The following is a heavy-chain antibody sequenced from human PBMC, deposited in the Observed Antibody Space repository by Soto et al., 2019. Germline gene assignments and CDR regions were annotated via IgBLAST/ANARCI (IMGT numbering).Heavy chain of an antibody. CDR3: VKGRGYCRGVSGPPLFFPH. D-gene: IGHD2-15*01. J-gene: IGHJ1*01. Sequence: GGSLRLSCSASGFTFSSYAMHWVRQAPGKGLEYVSAISSNGGSTYYADSVKGRFTISRDNSKNTLYLQMSSLRAEDTAVYYCVKGRGYCRGVSGPPLFFPHGGKGTLVTVSS. CDR1: GFTFSSYA. CDR2: ISSNGGST. V-gene: IGHV3-64D*06.